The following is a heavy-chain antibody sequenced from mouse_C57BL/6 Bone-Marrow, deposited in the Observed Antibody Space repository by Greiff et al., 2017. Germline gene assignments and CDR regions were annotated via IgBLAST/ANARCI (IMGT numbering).Heavy chain of an antibody. CDR1: GYTFTSYW. D-gene: IGHD1-1*01. CDR3: TREDYYGSSPEYFDV. V-gene: IGHV1-5*01. Sequence: VQLQQSGTVLARPGASVKMSCKTSGYTFTSYWMHWVKQRPGKGLEWIGAIYPGNSDTSYNQKFKGKAKRTAVTPASTAYMALSSLTNEDSAVYYFTREDYYGSSPEYFDVWGTGTTVTVSS. CDR2: IYPGNSDT. J-gene: IGHJ1*03.